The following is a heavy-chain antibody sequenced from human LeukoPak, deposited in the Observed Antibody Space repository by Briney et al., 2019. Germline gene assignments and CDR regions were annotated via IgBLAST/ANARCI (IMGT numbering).Heavy chain of an antibody. CDR1: GYTFTGYY. V-gene: IGHV1-2*02. Sequence: GASVKVSCKASGYTFTGYYMHWVRQAPGQGLEWMGWIYSNSGGVHYAQNFQGRVTMTRDTSISTAYMDLTRLRYDDTAVYFCARYLAAPYDAFDIWGQGTMVTVSS. CDR2: IYSNSGGV. J-gene: IGHJ3*02. D-gene: IGHD2-15*01. CDR3: ARYLAAPYDAFDI.